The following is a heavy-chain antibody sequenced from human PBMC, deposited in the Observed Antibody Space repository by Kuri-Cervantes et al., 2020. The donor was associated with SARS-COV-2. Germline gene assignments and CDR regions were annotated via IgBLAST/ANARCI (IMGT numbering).Heavy chain of an antibody. V-gene: IGHV3-23*01. CDR3: ARRGTYYYDSSGYPNYYYYYMDV. J-gene: IGHJ6*03. Sequence: GESLKISCAASGFTFSSYAMSWVRQAPGKGLEWVSAISGSGGSTYYADSVKGRFTISRDNSKNTLYLQTNSLRAEDTAVYYCARRGTYYYDSSGYPNYYYYYMDVWGKGTTVTVSS. CDR2: ISGSGGST. CDR1: GFTFSSYA. D-gene: IGHD3-22*01.